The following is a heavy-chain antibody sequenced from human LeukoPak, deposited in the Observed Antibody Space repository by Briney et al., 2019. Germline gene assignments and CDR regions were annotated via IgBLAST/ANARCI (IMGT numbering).Heavy chain of an antibody. Sequence: PGGSLRLSCAASGXTFSSYSMNWVRQAPGKGLEWVSSIISSSSYIYYAGSVKGRFTISRDNAKNSLYLQMNSLRAEDTAVYYCARGAQGYCSSTSCFGQYYFDYWGQGTLVTVSS. CDR3: ARGAQGYCSSTSCFGQYYFDY. CDR2: IISSSSYI. J-gene: IGHJ4*02. CDR1: GXTFSSYS. V-gene: IGHV3-21*01. D-gene: IGHD2-2*01.